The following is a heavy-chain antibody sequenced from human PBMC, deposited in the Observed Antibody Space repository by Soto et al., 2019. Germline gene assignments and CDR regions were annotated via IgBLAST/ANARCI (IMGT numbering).Heavy chain of an antibody. CDR3: AGNPYYDYIWGSYRYKSNNCFDY. J-gene: IGHJ4*02. CDR1: GGSFSGYY. V-gene: IGHV4-34*01. D-gene: IGHD3-16*02. Sequence: PSETLSLTCAVYGGSFSGYYWSWIRQPPGKGLEWIGEINHSGSTNYNPSLKSRVTISVDTSKNQFSLKLSSVTAADTAVYYCAGNPYYDYIWGSYRYKSNNCFDYWGQGTLVTVSS. CDR2: INHSGST.